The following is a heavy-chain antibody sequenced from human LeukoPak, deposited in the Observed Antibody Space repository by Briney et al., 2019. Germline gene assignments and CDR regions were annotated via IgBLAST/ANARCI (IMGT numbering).Heavy chain of an antibody. CDR1: GFTFSSYA. CDR3: AKDGSSIFPYYFDY. J-gene: IGHJ4*02. D-gene: IGHD6-13*01. V-gene: IGHV3-23*01. Sequence: GGSPRLSCAASGFTFSSYAMSWVRQAPGKGLEWVSAISGSGGSTYYADSVKGRFTISRDNSKNTLHLQMNSLRAEDTAVYYCAKDGSSIFPYYFDYWGQGTLVTVSS. CDR2: ISGSGGST.